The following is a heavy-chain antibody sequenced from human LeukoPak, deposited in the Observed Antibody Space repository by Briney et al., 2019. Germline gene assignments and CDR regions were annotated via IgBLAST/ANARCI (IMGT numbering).Heavy chain of an antibody. CDR2: ISSGSSYI. CDR3: ARAAASADMPCYLDF. V-gene: IGHV3-21*06. D-gene: IGHD6-25*01. J-gene: IGHJ4*02. CDR1: GFTLRSYS. Sequence: PGGSLRLSCAASGFTLRSYSIKWVRQAPGKGLEWVSSISSGSSYIYLADSMKGRFTISRDNTKNLVYLQMKSLKAEDTAVYFCARAAASADMPCYLDFWCQGKVVIVSA.